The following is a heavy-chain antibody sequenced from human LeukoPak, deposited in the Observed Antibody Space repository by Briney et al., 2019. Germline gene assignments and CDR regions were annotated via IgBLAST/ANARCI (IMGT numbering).Heavy chain of an antibody. CDR1: GDSINNFY. CDR2: IYYSGST. V-gene: IGHV4-4*07. D-gene: IGHD2-21*02. J-gene: IGHJ6*03. CDR3: ACQVGSDWYYYYMDV. Sequence: SETLSLTCTVSGDSINNFYWSWIRQPAGKGLEWIGSIYYSGSTYYNPSIKSRVTISVDTSKNQFSLKLSSVTAADTAVYYCACQVGSDWYYYYMDVWGKGTTVTVSS.